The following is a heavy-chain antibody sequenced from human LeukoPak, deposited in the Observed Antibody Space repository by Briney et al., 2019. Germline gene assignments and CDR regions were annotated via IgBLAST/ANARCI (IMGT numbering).Heavy chain of an antibody. CDR3: ARELSGLTNWFDP. J-gene: IGHJ5*02. CDR2: IYYSGST. D-gene: IGHD2/OR15-2a*01. V-gene: IGHV4-59*01. CDR1: GGSISSYY. Sequence: SETLSLTCTVSGGSISSYYWSWIRQPPGKGLEWIGYIYYSGSTNYNPSLKSRVTISVDTSKNQFSLKLSSVTAADTAVYYCARELSGLTNWFDPWGQGTLVTASS.